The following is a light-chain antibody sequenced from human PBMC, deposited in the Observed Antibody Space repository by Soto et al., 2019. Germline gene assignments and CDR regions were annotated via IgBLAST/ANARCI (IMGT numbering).Light chain of an antibody. Sequence: EIVLTQSAGPLSVSPGESATLSCRASQSVSNNYLAWYQQKPGQAPRLLIYGASNRATGIPDRFSGSGSGTDFTLTISRLEPEDFAVYYCQQYGSSGTFGQGTKVDI. CDR1: QSVSNNY. J-gene: IGKJ1*01. V-gene: IGKV3-20*01. CDR2: GAS. CDR3: QQYGSSGT.